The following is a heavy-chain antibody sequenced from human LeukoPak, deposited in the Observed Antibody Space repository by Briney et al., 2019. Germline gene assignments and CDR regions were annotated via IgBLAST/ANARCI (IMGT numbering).Heavy chain of an antibody. CDR2: INHSGST. D-gene: IGHD3-10*01. CDR1: GGSFSGYY. J-gene: IGHJ4*02. Sequence: PSETLSLTCAVYGGSFSGYYWSWIRQPPGKGLEWIGEINHSGSTNYNPSLKSRVTISVDTSKNQFSLQLSSVTAADTAVYYCARTAGWFGELDIDYWGQGTLVTVSS. V-gene: IGHV4-34*01. CDR3: ARTAGWFGELDIDY.